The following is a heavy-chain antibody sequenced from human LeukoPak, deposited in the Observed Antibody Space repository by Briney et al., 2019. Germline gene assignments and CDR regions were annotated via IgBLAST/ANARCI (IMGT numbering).Heavy chain of an antibody. D-gene: IGHD3-3*01. CDR3: ARDSSTGPWSHYMDV. V-gene: IGHV3-7*01. J-gene: IGHJ6*03. CDR2: IKQDGSEK. CDR1: GFTFSSYW. Sequence: GGSLRLSCAASGFTFSSYWMTWVRQAPGKGLEWVANIKQDGSEKYYVDSVKGRFTVSRDNAKNSLYLQMNSLRAEDTAVFYCARDSSTGPWSHYMDVWGKGTTVTVSS.